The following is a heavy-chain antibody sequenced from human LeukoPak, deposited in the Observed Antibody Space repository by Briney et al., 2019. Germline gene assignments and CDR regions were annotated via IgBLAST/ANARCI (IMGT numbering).Heavy chain of an antibody. J-gene: IGHJ6*02. D-gene: IGHD2-2*02. CDR3: ARDWGYCSSTSCYTYYYYGMDV. CDR2: ISSSGSTI. V-gene: IGHV3-11*01. Sequence: GGSLRLSCAASGFTFSDYYMSWIRQAPGKGLEWVSYISSSGSTIYYADSVKGRFTISRDNAKNSLYLQMNSLRAEDTAVYYCARDWGYCSSTSCYTYYYYGMDVWGQGATVTVS. CDR1: GFTFSDYY.